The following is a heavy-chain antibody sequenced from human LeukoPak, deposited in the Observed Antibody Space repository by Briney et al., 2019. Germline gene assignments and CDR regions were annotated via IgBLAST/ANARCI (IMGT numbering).Heavy chain of an antibody. CDR1: GGTFSSYA. CDR3: ARATNYYGSGSYYPDS. Sequence: SVKVSCKASGGTFSSYAISWVRQAPGQGLEWMGRIIPILGIANYAQKFQGRVTITADKSTSTAYMELSSLRSEDTAVYYCARATNYYGSGSYYPDSWGQGTLVTVSS. V-gene: IGHV1-69*04. CDR2: IIPILGIA. J-gene: IGHJ4*02. D-gene: IGHD3-10*01.